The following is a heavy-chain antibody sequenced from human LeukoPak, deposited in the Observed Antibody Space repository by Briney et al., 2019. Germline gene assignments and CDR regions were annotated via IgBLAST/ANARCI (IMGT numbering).Heavy chain of an antibody. V-gene: IGHV4-34*01. CDR2: INHSGST. J-gene: IGHJ4*02. CDR1: GGSFSGYY. D-gene: IGHD6-13*01. CDR3: ARGSLAAAADY. Sequence: PSETLSLTCAVYGGSFSGYYWSWIRQPPGKGLEWIGEINHSGSTNYNPSLKSRVTISVDTSKNQFSLKLSSVTAADTAVYYCARGSLAAAADYWGQGTLVTVSS.